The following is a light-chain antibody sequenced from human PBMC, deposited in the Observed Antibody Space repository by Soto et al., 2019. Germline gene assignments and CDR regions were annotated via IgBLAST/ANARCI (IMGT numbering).Light chain of an antibody. Sequence: DIQLTQSPSSLSASVGDTVTIICQASQEINFYLNWYQQKPGKAPKLLIHDTSKLETGVPSRFSGSRSGTDFTLTISSLQPEDLATYHCQQYDNLPFTFGGGTKVDIK. J-gene: IGKJ4*01. CDR2: DTS. CDR1: QEINFY. CDR3: QQYDNLPFT. V-gene: IGKV1-33*01.